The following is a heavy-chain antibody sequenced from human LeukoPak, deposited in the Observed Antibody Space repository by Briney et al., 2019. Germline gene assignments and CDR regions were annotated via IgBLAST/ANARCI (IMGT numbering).Heavy chain of an antibody. CDR2: ISWNSGSI. J-gene: IGHJ4*02. Sequence: TGGSLRLSCAASGFTFDDYAMHWVRHAPGKGLEWVSGISWNSGSIVYADSVKGRFTISRDNAKNSLYLQMNSLRAEDTALYYCAKLIAVAGTDYWGQGTLVTVSS. CDR1: GFTFDDYA. D-gene: IGHD6-19*01. CDR3: AKLIAVAGTDY. V-gene: IGHV3-9*01.